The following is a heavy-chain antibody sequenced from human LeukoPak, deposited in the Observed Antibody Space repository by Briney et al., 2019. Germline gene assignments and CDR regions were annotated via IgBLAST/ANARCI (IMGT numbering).Heavy chain of an antibody. J-gene: IGHJ4*02. CDR2: IYTSGST. V-gene: IGHV4-61*02. Sequence: PSETLSLTCTVSGGSISSGSYYWSWIRQPAGKGLEWIGRIYTSGSTNYNPSLKSRVTISVDTSKNQFSLKLSSVTAADTAVYYCARSKVWFGELGPGYYFDYWGQGTLVTVSS. CDR1: GGSISSGSYY. D-gene: IGHD3-10*01. CDR3: ARSKVWFGELGPGYYFDY.